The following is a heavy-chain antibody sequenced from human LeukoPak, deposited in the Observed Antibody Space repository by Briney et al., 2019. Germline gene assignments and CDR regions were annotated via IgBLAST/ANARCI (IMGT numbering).Heavy chain of an antibody. V-gene: IGHV1-18*01. J-gene: IGHJ6*03. CDR1: GYTFTSYG. Sequence: ASVKVSCKASGYTFTSYGISWVRQAPGQGLEWMGWISAYNGNTNYAQKLQGRVTMATDTSTSTAYMELRSLRSDDTAVYYCARVGTTVTSTYYYYMDVWGKGTTVTVSS. D-gene: IGHD4-11*01. CDR3: ARVGTTVTSTYYYYMDV. CDR2: ISAYNGNT.